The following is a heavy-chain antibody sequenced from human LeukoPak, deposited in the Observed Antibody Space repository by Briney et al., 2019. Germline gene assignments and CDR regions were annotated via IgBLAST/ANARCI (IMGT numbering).Heavy chain of an antibody. Sequence: PSETLSLTCTVSGGSISSYYWSWIRQPPGKGLEWIGYIYYSGSTNYNPSLKSRVTISVDTSKNQFSLKLSSVTAADTAVYYCARDHPYYYDSSGYTPFDYWGQGTLVTVSS. D-gene: IGHD3-22*01. CDR1: GGSISSYY. V-gene: IGHV4-59*01. CDR3: ARDHPYYYDSSGYTPFDY. CDR2: IYYSGST. J-gene: IGHJ4*02.